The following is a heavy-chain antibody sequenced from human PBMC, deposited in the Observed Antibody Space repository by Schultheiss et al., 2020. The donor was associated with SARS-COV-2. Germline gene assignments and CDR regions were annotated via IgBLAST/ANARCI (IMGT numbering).Heavy chain of an antibody. V-gene: IGHV4-31*11. CDR2: INHSGST. D-gene: IGHD4-17*01. J-gene: IGHJ4*02. CDR3: ARITANDYGDYGGAYYFDY. CDR1: GGSISSGGYS. Sequence: SETLSLTCAVSGGSISSGGYSWSWIRQHPGKGLEWIGEINHSGSTYYNPSLKSRVTISVDTSKNQFSLKLSSVTAADTAVYYCARITANDYGDYGGAYYFDYWGQGTLVTVSS.